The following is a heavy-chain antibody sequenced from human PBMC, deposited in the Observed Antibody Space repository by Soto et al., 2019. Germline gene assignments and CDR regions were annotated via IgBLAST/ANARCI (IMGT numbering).Heavy chain of an antibody. CDR3: XXXXXXSGYEPSYYYYYGMDV. Sequence: QVQLVQSGAEVKKPGSSVKVSCKASGGTFSSYAISWVRQAPGQGLEWMGGIIPIFGTANYAQKFQGRVTITADESTSTAYMELXXXRSXXTXXXXXXXXXXXSGYEPSYYYYYGMDVWGQGTTVTVSS. J-gene: IGHJ6*02. CDR1: GGTFSSYA. CDR2: IIPIFGTA. D-gene: IGHD5-12*01. V-gene: IGHV1-69*01.